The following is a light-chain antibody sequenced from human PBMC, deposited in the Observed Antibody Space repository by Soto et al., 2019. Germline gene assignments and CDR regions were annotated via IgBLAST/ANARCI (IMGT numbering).Light chain of an antibody. CDR1: QSISSY. J-gene: IGKJ3*01. CDR2: AAS. V-gene: IGKV1-39*01. CDR3: QQSYSTPFT. Sequence: DIQMPQSPSSLSASVGARVTITCRASQSISSYLNWYQQKPGKAPKLLIYAASILQSGVPSRFSGGGSGTAFTLTISRLQPEDFATYDCQQSYSTPFTFGPRTKVDIE.